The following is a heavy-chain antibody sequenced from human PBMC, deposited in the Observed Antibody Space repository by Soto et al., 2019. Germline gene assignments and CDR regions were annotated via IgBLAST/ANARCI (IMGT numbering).Heavy chain of an antibody. D-gene: IGHD6-19*01. V-gene: IGHV3-23*01. J-gene: IGHJ4*02. CDR2: ISVSGAST. CDR1: GFTFSSYA. Sequence: VQLLESRGGSVQPGGSLRLSCATSGFTFSSYAMSWVRQAPGKGLEWVSAISVSGASTDFADSVKGRFTISRDNSKNTLYLQMNSLRAEDTAVYYCAKRASSGWYVFDYWGQGTLVTVSS. CDR3: AKRASSGWYVFDY.